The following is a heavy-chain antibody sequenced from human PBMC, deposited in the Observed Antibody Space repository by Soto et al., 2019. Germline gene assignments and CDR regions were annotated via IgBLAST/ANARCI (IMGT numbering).Heavy chain of an antibody. J-gene: IGHJ4*02. V-gene: IGHV1-3*01. CDR1: GYTFTSYA. CDR2: INAGNGNT. Sequence: QVQFVQSGAEVKKPGASVKVSCKASGYTFTSYAMHWVRQAPGQRLEWMGWINAGNGNTKYSQKFQGRVTITRDTSASTAYMELSSLRSEDTAVYYCARPYYDSSGYYYDRSFDYWGQGTLVTVSS. D-gene: IGHD3-22*01. CDR3: ARPYYDSSGYYYDRSFDY.